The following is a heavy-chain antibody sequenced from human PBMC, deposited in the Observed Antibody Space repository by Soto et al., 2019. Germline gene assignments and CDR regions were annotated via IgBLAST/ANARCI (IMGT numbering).Heavy chain of an antibody. J-gene: IGHJ4*02. CDR2: ISAYNGNT. V-gene: IGHV1-18*01. CDR1: GYTFTSYG. D-gene: IGHD2-15*01. Sequence: ASVKVSCKASGYTFTSYGISWVRQAPGQGLEWMGWISAYNGNTNYAQKLQGRVTMTTDTSTSTAYMELRSLRSDDTAVYYCARVRYCSGGSCYPRGTEIDYWGQGTLVTVSS. CDR3: ARVRYCSGGSCYPRGTEIDY.